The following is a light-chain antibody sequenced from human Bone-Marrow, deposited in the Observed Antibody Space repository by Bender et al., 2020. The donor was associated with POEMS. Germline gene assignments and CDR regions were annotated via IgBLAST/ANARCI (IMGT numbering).Light chain of an antibody. Sequence: QSVLTQPPSASGTPGQRVTISCSGGSSNIGAHAVNWYQHLPGTAPKLLIYSSHRRPSEVPDRFSGSRSGTSASLAISGLQSEDEADYYCAVWDDSLNGWVFGGGTKLNV. V-gene: IGLV1-44*01. CDR2: SSH. CDR1: SSNIGAHA. CDR3: AVWDDSLNGWV. J-gene: IGLJ3*02.